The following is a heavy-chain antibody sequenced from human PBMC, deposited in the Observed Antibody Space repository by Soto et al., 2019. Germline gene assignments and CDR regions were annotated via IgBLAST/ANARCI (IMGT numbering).Heavy chain of an antibody. CDR2: TSIGGNT. V-gene: IGHV3-23*01. D-gene: IGHD3-10*01. CDR1: GFPFNTYA. J-gene: IGHJ5*02. Sequence: PGGSLRLSCEASGFPFNTYAMTWFRQLPGMGLEWVSTTSIGGNTDFAESVRGRFSVSRGNSKNTLYLQMTNLRAEDAAIYFCAKDLRPGLVVPTKSGFDPWGQGTRVTVSS. CDR3: AKDLRPGLVVPTKSGFDP.